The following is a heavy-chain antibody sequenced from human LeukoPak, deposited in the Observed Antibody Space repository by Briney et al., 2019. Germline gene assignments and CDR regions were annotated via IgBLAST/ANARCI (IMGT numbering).Heavy chain of an antibody. V-gene: IGHV1-18*04. Sequence: ASVKVSCKASGYTFTGYYMHWVRQAPGQGLEWMGWISAYNGNTNYAQKLQGRVTMTTDTSTSTAYMELRSLRSDDTAVYYCARRSERKMATFDYWGQGTLVTVSS. CDR2: ISAYNGNT. CDR3: ARRSERKMATFDY. J-gene: IGHJ4*02. D-gene: IGHD5-24*01. CDR1: GYTFTGYY.